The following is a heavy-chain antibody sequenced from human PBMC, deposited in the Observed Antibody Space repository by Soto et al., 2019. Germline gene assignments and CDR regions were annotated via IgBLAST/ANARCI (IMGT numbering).Heavy chain of an antibody. D-gene: IGHD4-17*01. CDR2: ISAYSGST. CDR3: TRDRLTLTTSLIFDY. CDR1: GYTFTNYG. Sequence: ASVKVSCKASGYTFTNYGIAWVQQAPGQGLEWMGWISAYSGSTDYAPKLQGRVTMTKDTSTSTVYMELRDLRSDDTAVYYCTRDRLTLTTSLIFDYWGQGTLVTVSS. J-gene: IGHJ4*02. V-gene: IGHV1-18*01.